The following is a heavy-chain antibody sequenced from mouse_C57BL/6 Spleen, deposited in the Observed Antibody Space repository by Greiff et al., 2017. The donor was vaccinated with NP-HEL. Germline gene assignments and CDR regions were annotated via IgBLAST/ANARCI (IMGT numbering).Heavy chain of an antibody. CDR2: IDPSDSYT. CDR3: ARSGLRYFDV. V-gene: IGHV1-50*01. CDR1: GYTFTSYW. Sequence: VQLQQPGAELVKPGASVKLSCKASGYTFTSYWMQWVKQRPGQGLEWIGEIDPSDSYTNYNQKFKGKATLTVDTSSSTAYMQLSSLTSEDSAVYYCARSGLRYFDVWGTGTTVTVSS. D-gene: IGHD2-13*01. J-gene: IGHJ1*03.